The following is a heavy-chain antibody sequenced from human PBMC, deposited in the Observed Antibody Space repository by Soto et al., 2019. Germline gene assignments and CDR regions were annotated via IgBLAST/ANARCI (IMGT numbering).Heavy chain of an antibody. V-gene: IGHV3-9*01. J-gene: IGHJ2*01. D-gene: IGHD6-19*01. CDR1: GFTFDDYA. CDR2: ISWNSGSI. Sequence: GGSLRLSCAASGFTFDDYAMHWVRQAPGKGLEWVSGISWNSGSIGYADSVKGRFTISRDNAKNSLYLQMNSLRAEDTALYYCAKDNKWLGPHSPYWYFDLWGRGTLVTVSS. CDR3: AKDNKWLGPHSPYWYFDL.